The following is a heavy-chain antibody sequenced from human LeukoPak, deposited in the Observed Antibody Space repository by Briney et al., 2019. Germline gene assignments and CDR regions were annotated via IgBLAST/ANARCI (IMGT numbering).Heavy chain of an antibody. V-gene: IGHV1-46*01. D-gene: IGHD6-6*01. Sequence: GSVKVSCKASGYTFTSYYMHWVRQAPGQGLEWMGIINPSGGSTSYAQKFQGRVTMTRDTSTSTVYMELSSLRSEDTAVYYCARDTMYSSSSEGWFDPWGQGTLVTVSS. CDR1: GYTFTSYY. CDR2: INPSGGST. CDR3: ARDTMYSSSSEGWFDP. J-gene: IGHJ5*02.